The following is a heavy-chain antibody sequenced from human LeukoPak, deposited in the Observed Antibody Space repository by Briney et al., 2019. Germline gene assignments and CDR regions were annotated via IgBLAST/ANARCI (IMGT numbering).Heavy chain of an antibody. J-gene: IGHJ4*02. CDR2: IDPNSGGT. CDR3: ARGGIFDY. Sequence: ASVKVSCKASGYTFTGYYMHWVRQAPGQGLEWMGWIDPNSGGTNYAQKFQGRVTMTRDTSTSTVYMELSSLRSEDTAVYYCARGGIFDYWGQGTLVNVSS. V-gene: IGHV1-2*02. CDR1: GYTFTGYY. D-gene: IGHD3-10*01.